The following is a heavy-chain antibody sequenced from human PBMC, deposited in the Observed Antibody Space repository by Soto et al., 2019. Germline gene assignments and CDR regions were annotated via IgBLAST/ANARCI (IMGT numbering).Heavy chain of an antibody. V-gene: IGHV1-69*06. CDR3: ARDRGDGYDADYHYYYGMDV. D-gene: IGHD3-10*01. CDR2: IIPIFGTA. CDR1: GGTFSSYA. J-gene: IGHJ6*02. Sequence: QVQLGQSGAEVKKPGSSVKVSCKASGGTFSSYAITWVRQAPGQGLEWMGGIIPIFGTANYAQKFQGRVTTAADKSTSTACMELSSRRHEDTAVYYCARDRGDGYDADYHYYYGMDVWGQGNTVTVSS.